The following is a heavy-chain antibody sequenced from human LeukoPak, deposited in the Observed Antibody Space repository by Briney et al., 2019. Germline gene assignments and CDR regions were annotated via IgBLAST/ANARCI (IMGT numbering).Heavy chain of an antibody. CDR1: GFTFSSYG. D-gene: IGHD3-10*01. J-gene: IGHJ4*02. V-gene: IGHV3-30*18. CDR3: AKSRGITGSGSYRLGY. Sequence: GGSLRLSCAASGFTFSSYGMHWVRQAPGKGLEWVAVISYDGSNKYYADSVKGRFTISRDNSKNTLYLQMNSLRAEDTAVYYCAKSRGITGSGSYRLGYWGQGTLVTVSS. CDR2: ISYDGSNK.